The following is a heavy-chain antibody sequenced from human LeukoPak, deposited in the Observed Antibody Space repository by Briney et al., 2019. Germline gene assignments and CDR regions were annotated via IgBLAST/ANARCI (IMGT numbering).Heavy chain of an antibody. V-gene: IGHV3-21*01. J-gene: IGHJ5*01. D-gene: IGHD2-8*02. CDR3: ARVAVSGPTGWFDS. CDR1: GFALKSYS. CDR2: ISSTSAYI. Sequence: PGGSLRLPCAGSGFALKSYSLSWVRQAPGKGLEWVSSISSTSAYIYYADSVKGRFTISRDNVDNVVYLQMNSLGAEDTAVYYCARVAVSGPTGWFDSWGQGTPVIVSS.